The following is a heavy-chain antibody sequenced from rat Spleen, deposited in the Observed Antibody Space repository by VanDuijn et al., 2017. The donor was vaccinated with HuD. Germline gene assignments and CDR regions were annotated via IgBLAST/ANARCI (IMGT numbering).Heavy chain of an antibody. CDR3: GRRDYGGYGDY. J-gene: IGHJ2*01. V-gene: IGHV5-20*01. Sequence: EVHLVESGGGLVQPGXXLKLSXAASGFPXSDHXXAXXRQAPTKGLEWVASISYGGDNTYYRDSVKGRFTISRDNAKSSLYLQMYSLRSEDTATYYCGRRDYGGYGDYWGQGVMVTVSS. CDR1: GFPXSDHX. D-gene: IGHD1-11*01. CDR2: ISYGGDNT.